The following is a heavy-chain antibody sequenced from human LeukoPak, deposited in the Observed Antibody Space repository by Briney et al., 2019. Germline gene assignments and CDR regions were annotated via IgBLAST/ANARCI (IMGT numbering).Heavy chain of an antibody. CDR1: GFTFSSYW. CDR2: IKQDGSEK. Sequence: GGSLRLSCAASGFTFSSYWMSWVRQAPGKGLEWVANIKQDGSEKYYVDSVEGRFTISRDNAKNSLYLQMNSLRAEDTAVYYCARRRYYDSSGYYLDYWGQGTLVTVSS. V-gene: IGHV3-7*05. CDR3: ARRRYYDSSGYYLDY. D-gene: IGHD3-22*01. J-gene: IGHJ4*02.